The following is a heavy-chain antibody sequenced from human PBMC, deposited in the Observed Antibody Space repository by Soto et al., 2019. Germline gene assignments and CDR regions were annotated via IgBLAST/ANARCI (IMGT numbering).Heavy chain of an antibody. D-gene: IGHD2-8*02. Sequence: SETLSLTCAVYGGSFIGYYWTWILQPPGTGLEWIGEINHSGSTNYNPSLKSRVTISVDTSKNQFSLKLTSVTAADTAGYYCARDKITGLFDYWGQGTLVTVS. CDR3: ARDKITGLFDY. CDR1: GGSFIGYY. V-gene: IGHV4-34*01. J-gene: IGHJ4*02. CDR2: INHSGST.